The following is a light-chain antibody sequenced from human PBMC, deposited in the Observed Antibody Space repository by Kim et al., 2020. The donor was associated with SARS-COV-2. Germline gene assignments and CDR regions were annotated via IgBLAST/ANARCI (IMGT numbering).Light chain of an antibody. CDR1: QDISVS. CDR2: DAS. V-gene: IGKV1D-13*01. CDR3: QQFSNYPLT. J-gene: IGKJ4*01. Sequence: AFAGDRVTITCRASQDISVSLVWYQQKLGKAPKVLMYDASRLESGVPARFSGRGSGTEFTLTISSLQPEDFATYYCQQFSNYPLTFGGGTKVDIK.